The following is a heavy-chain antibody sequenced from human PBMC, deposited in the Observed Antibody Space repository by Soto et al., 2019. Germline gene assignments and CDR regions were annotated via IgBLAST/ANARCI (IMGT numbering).Heavy chain of an antibody. V-gene: IGHV1-46*01. CDR2: INPSGGST. D-gene: IGHD2-21*02. J-gene: IGHJ5*02. Sequence: ASVKVSCKASGYTFTSYYMHWVRQAPGQGLEWMGIINPSGGSTSYAQKFQGRVTMTRDTSTSTVYMELSSLRSEDTAVYYCAGDGSWGGGCYPGWSAPGGQGTRVTVSS. CDR3: AGDGSWGGGCYPGWSAP. CDR1: GYTFTSYY.